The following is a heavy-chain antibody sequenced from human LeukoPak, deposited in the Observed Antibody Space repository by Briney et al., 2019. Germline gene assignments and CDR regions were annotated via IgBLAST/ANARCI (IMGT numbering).Heavy chain of an antibody. V-gene: IGHV3-30*02. D-gene: IGHD3-22*01. CDR2: IRYDGSNK. Sequence: GGSLRLSCAASGFSFSSYGMHWVRQAPGKGLEWVAFIRYDGSNKYYADSVKGRFTISRDNSKNTLYLQMNSLRAEDTAVYYCAKSYRTYYYDSSGYENWFDPWGQGTLVTVSS. CDR1: GFSFSSYG. CDR3: AKSYRTYYYDSSGYENWFDP. J-gene: IGHJ5*02.